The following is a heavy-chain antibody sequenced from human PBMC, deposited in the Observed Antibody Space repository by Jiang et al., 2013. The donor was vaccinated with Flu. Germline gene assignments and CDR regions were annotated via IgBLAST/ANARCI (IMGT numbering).Heavy chain of an antibody. D-gene: IGHD6-19*01. Sequence: TQTLTLTCTFSGFSLSTSGMCVSWIRQPPGKALEWLALIDWDDDKYYSTSLKTRLTISKDTSKNQVVLTMTNMDPVDTATYYCARSPSSIAVAGSQAGGYYYMDVWGKGTTVTVSS. J-gene: IGHJ6*03. CDR1: GFSLSTSGMC. CDR2: IDWDDDK. V-gene: IGHV2-70*01. CDR3: ARSPSSIAVAGSQAGGYYYMDV.